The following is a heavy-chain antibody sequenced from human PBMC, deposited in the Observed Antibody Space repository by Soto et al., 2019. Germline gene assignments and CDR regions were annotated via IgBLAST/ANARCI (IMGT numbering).Heavy chain of an antibody. CDR1: VYSFTSYC. D-gene: IGHD2-2*01. V-gene: IGHV5-51*01. J-gene: IGHJ6*04. CDR2: IYPCDSDT. CDR3: ARPLVGDANGVYYYYGMEV. Sequence: GESLKISCKGSVYSFTSYCIGWLRQMPVKGLEWMGIIYPCDSDTRYSPSFQGQVTISADKSISTAYLQWSSLKASDTAMYYCARPLVGDANGVYYYYGMEVWGKGTKVTVSS.